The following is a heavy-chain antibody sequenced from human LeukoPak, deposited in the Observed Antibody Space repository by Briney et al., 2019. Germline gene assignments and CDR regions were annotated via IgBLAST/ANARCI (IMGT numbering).Heavy chain of an antibody. Sequence: GGSLRLSCAASGFTFSSYAMHWVRQAPGKGLEWVAVISYDGSNKYYADSVKGRFTISRDNSKNTLYLQMNSLRAEDTAVYYCAPSNVSLFDYWGQGTLVTVSS. CDR2: ISYDGSNK. J-gene: IGHJ4*02. D-gene: IGHD2-8*01. V-gene: IGHV3-30-3*01. CDR1: GFTFSSYA. CDR3: APSNVSLFDY.